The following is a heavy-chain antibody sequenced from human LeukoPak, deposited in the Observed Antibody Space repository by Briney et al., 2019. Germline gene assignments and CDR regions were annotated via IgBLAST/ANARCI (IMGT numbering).Heavy chain of an antibody. V-gene: IGHV4-4*07. D-gene: IGHD3-9*01. CDR1: GGSISSYY. Sequence: SETLSLTCSVSGGSISSYYWSWIRQPAGKGLEWIGRVHRSGDTNYNPSPKSRLTMSVETSKNQISLRLRSVSAADTAVYYCARDDFEYAFHYGMDVWGQGTTVTVSS. J-gene: IGHJ6*02. CDR3: ARDDFEYAFHYGMDV. CDR2: VHRSGDT.